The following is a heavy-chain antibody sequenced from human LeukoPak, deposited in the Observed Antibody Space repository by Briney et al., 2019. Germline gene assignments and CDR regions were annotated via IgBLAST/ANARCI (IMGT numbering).Heavy chain of an antibody. CDR3: ASGWYYDSSGRYVFDY. V-gene: IGHV1-24*01. CDR1: GYTLTELS. CDR2: FDPEDGET. Sequence: ASVKVSCKVSGYTLTELSMHWVRQAPGKGLEWMGGFDPEDGETIYAQKFQGRVTMTRNTSISTAYMELSSLRSEDTPVYYCASGWYYDSSGRYVFDYWGQGTLVTVSS. D-gene: IGHD3-22*01. J-gene: IGHJ4*02.